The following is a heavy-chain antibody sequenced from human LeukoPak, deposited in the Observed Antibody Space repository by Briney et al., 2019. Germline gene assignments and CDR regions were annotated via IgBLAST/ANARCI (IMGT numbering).Heavy chain of an antibody. CDR1: GGSISSGGYS. J-gene: IGHJ4*02. CDR2: IYHSGSA. CDR3: ASLYYGAADY. Sequence: SEALSLTCAVSGGSISSGGYSWSWIRQPPGKGLEWIGYIYHSGSAYYNPSLKSRVTMSVDRSKNQFSLKLNSVTAADTAVYYCASLYYGAADYWGQGTLVTVSS. D-gene: IGHD4-17*01. V-gene: IGHV4-30-2*01.